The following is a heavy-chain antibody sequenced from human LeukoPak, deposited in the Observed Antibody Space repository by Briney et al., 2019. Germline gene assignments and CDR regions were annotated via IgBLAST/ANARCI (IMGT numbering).Heavy chain of an antibody. Sequence: GGSLRLSCAASGFTFSSYTMHWVRQAPGKGLEWVSSICSSSTYIYHADSVKGRFTISRDNARNSLYLQMNSLRVEDTAVYYCAREGDYSSFDYWGQGTLVTVSS. D-gene: IGHD4-17*01. CDR3: AREGDYSSFDY. CDR1: GFTFSSYT. CDR2: ICSSSTYI. V-gene: IGHV3-21*01. J-gene: IGHJ4*02.